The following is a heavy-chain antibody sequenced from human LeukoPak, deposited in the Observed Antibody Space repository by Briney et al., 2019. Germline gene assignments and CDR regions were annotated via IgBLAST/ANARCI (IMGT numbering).Heavy chain of an antibody. V-gene: IGHV3-23*01. Sequence: GGSLRLSCAASGFTFSSYAMSWVRQAPGKGLEWVSAISGSGGSTYYADSVKGRFTTSRDNAKNTLFLQMNSLRAEDTAVYYCTRDFDFSSAIWGQGTLVTVSS. CDR1: GFTFSSYA. J-gene: IGHJ4*02. D-gene: IGHD3-3*01. CDR3: TRDFDFSSAI. CDR2: ISGSGGST.